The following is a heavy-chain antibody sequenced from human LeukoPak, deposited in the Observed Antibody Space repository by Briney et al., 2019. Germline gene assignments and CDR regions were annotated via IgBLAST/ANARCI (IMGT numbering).Heavy chain of an antibody. Sequence: ASVKVSCKASGYTFTSYGISWVRQAPGQGLEWMGWISAYSGNTNYAQKLQGRVTMTTDTSTSTAYMELRSLRSDDAAVYYCARVAAAGPDYYYYYMDVWGKGTTVTVSS. V-gene: IGHV1-18*01. CDR3: ARVAAAGPDYYYYYMDV. D-gene: IGHD6-13*01. CDR1: GYTFTSYG. CDR2: ISAYSGNT. J-gene: IGHJ6*03.